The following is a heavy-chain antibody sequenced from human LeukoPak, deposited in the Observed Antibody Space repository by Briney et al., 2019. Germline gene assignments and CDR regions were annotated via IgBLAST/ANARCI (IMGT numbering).Heavy chain of an antibody. CDR3: AGGDRIAAAGKGVDY. Sequence: GGFLRLSCAASGFTFSTYSMNWVRQAPGKGLEWVSYISSSSSTIYYADSVKGRFTISRDNAKNSLYLQMNSLRAEDTAVYYCAGGDRIAAAGKGVDYRGQGTLVTVSS. V-gene: IGHV3-48*01. J-gene: IGHJ4*02. CDR1: GFTFSTYS. CDR2: ISSSSSTI. D-gene: IGHD6-13*01.